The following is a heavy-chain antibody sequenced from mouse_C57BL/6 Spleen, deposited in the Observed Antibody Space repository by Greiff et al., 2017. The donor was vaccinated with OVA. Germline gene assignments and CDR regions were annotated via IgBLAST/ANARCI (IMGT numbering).Heavy chain of an antibody. CDR2: IDPSDSYT. CDR1: GYTFTSYW. Sequence: QVQLQQPGAELVMPGASVKLSCKASGYTFTSYWMHWVKQRPGQGLEWIGEIDPSDSYTNYNQKFKGKSTFTVDKSSSTAYMQLSSLTSEDSAVYYWARKRDGSRSCYAMDYWGQGTSVTVSS. V-gene: IGHV1-69*01. J-gene: IGHJ4*01. D-gene: IGHD1-1*01. CDR3: ARKRDGSRSCYAMDY.